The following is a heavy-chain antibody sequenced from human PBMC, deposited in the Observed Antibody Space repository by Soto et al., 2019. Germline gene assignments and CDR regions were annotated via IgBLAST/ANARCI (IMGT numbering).Heavy chain of an antibody. CDR1: GDSVTSDSYY. V-gene: IGHV4-61*01. CDR2: ILSSGGT. Sequence: SETLSLTCSVSGDSVTSDSYYWTWIRQPPGKTLEWVGFILSSGGTSTNPSLRSRLSMSVDTSKNQFSMRLASVTAADTGVYFCAKGFSTGLYVDSWGRGAQVTVSS. D-gene: IGHD6-19*01. CDR3: AKGFSTGLYVDS. J-gene: IGHJ5*01.